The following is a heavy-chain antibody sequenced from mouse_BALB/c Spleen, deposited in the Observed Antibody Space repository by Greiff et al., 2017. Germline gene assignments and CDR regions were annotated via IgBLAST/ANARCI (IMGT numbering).Heavy chain of an antibody. J-gene: IGHJ3*01. CDR2: IYPGDGDT. CDR3: ARHPYYYGST. D-gene: IGHD1-1*01. V-gene: IGHV1-80*01. Sequence: QVQLQQSGAELVRPGSSVKISCKASGYAFSSYWMNWVKQRPGQGLEWIGQIYPGDGDTNYNGEFKGKATLTADKSSSTAYMQLSSLTSEDSAVYFCARHPYYYGSTWGQGTLVTVSA. CDR1: GYAFSSYW.